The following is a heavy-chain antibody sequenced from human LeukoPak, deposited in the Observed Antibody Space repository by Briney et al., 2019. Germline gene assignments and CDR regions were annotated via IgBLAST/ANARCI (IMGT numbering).Heavy chain of an antibody. Sequence: ESLRLSFAASGFTFSSYAMSWVRQAPGKGLEWVSAVSTGGGTTSYADSVKGRFTISRDYSKNTLSLQMHSLRAEDTAVYYCAAGKYFFDYWGQGALVTVSS. CDR3: AAGKYFFDY. V-gene: IGHV3-23*01. J-gene: IGHJ4*02. D-gene: IGHD1-1*01. CDR1: GFTFSSYA. CDR2: VSTGGGTT.